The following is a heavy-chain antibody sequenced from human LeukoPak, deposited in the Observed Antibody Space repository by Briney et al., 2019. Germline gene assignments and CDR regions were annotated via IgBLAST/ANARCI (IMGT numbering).Heavy chain of an antibody. CDR1: DGFITNYY. D-gene: IGHD4-17*01. CDR2: VHYSGTT. V-gene: IGHV4-59*01. CDR3: ATGYGDFRVEGRYFYS. J-gene: IGHJ4*02. Sequence: SETLSLTCTVSDGFITNYYWSWVRQPPGKGLEIIGYVHYSGTTNYNPSLRSRVTISIDTSKKHFFLKLNSVTAADTAVYYCATGYGDFRVEGRYFYSWGQGTLVTVSS.